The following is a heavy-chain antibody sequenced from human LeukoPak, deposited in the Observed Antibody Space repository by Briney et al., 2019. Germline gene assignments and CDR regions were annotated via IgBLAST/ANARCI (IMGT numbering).Heavy chain of an antibody. CDR3: ARVRGNSCDY. D-gene: IGHD6-13*01. V-gene: IGHV1-2*02. Sequence: ASVTVSCKTSGYRLSDDYMHWVRQAPGRGLEWMGWIRGDTGDTDSPQKFQGRVTMTRDTSTNTAYMELSRLRYDDTAMYFCARVRGNSCDYWGQGTLVTVSS. J-gene: IGHJ4*02. CDR2: IRGDTGDT. CDR1: GYRLSDDY.